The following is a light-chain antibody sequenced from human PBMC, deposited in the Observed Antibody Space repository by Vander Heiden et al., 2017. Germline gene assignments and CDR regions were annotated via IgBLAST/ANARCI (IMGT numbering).Light chain of an antibody. CDR3: QQDNSYYT. Sequence: DIQMTQSPSTLAASVGDKVTITCRASQNINNWLAWYQQKPGKAPKLLIDKVSTLESGVPSRFSGSGSETEFTLTISSLQPEDFATYYCQQDNSYYTFGQGTKLEIK. J-gene: IGKJ2*01. V-gene: IGKV1-5*03. CDR1: QNINNW. CDR2: KVS.